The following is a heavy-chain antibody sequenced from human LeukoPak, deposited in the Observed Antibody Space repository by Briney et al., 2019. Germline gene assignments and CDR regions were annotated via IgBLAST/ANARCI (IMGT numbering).Heavy chain of an antibody. CDR3: ARAAGYYDFWSGYHP. Sequence: PSETLSLTYTVSGGSISGHYCTWIRLPPGKGLEWIGEINHSGSTNYNPSLKSRVTISVDTSKNQFSLKLSSVTAADTAVYYCARAAGYYDFWSGYHPWGQGTLVTVSS. CDR1: GGSISGHY. V-gene: IGHV4-34*01. CDR2: INHSGST. J-gene: IGHJ5*02. D-gene: IGHD3-3*01.